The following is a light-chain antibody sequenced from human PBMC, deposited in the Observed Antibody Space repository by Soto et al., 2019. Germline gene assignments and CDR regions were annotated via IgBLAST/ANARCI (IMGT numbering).Light chain of an antibody. CDR2: DAS. V-gene: IGKV1-33*01. Sequence: DIPMTQSPSPLPASVGDRVTITCQPSEDITNYLNWYQQKPGKDPKLLIYDASNLEVGVPSRISGSGSATEFSLTISSRQPEDFATYYCQHYDSLPYTFGQGTKLEI. CDR3: QHYDSLPYT. CDR1: EDITNY. J-gene: IGKJ2*01.